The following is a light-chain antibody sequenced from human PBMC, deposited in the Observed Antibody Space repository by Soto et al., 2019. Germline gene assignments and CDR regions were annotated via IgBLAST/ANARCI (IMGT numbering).Light chain of an antibody. J-gene: IGKJ4*01. Sequence: DIQMTQSPSSLSASVVDRVTITFRASQSISSYLNWYQQKPGKAPKLLIYAASSLQSGVPSRFSGGGSGTEFTLTITSLQPDDFATYHCQQYHTYLTFGGGTKVDIK. CDR1: QSISSY. V-gene: IGKV1-39*01. CDR3: QQYHTYLT. CDR2: AAS.